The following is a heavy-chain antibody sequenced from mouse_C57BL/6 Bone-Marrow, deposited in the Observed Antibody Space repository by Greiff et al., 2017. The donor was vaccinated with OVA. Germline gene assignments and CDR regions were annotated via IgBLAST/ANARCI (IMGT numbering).Heavy chain of an antibody. CDR2: IYIGNGYT. CDR3: GGVTTLYYSAMDY. J-gene: IGHJ4*01. V-gene: IGHV1-58*01. D-gene: IGHD2-1*01. CDR1: GYTFTSYG. Sequence: VQLKQSGAELVRPGSSVKMSCKTSGYTFTSYGINWVKQRPGQGLEWIGYIYIGNGYTEYNEKFKGKATLTSDTSSSTAYMQLSSLTSEDSAIYFCGGVTTLYYSAMDYWGQGTSVTVSS.